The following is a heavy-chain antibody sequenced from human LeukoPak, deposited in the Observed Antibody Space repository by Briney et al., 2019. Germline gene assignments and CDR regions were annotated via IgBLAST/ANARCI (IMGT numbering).Heavy chain of an antibody. CDR2: ISGSGGST. CDR3: AKFCSNGGTGFDY. V-gene: IGHV3-23*01. D-gene: IGHD3/OR15-3a*01. Sequence: GGSLRLSCAASGFTFSSYAMSWVRQAPGKGLEWVSAISGSGGSTYYADSVKGRFTISRGNSKNTLYLQMNSLRAEDTAVYYCAKFCSNGGTGFDYWGQGTLVTVSS. CDR1: GFTFSSYA. J-gene: IGHJ4*02.